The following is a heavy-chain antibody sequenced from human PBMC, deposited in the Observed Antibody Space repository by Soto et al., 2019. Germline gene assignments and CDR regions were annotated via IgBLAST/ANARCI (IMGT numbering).Heavy chain of an antibody. CDR1: GFTFSSYA. Sequence: PGGSLRLSCAASGFTFSSYAMSWVRQAPGKGLEWVSAISGSGGSTYYADSVKGRFTISRDNSKNTLYLQMNSLRAEDTAVYYCAILRSDYYYGMDVWGQGTTVTVSS. D-gene: IGHD1-26*01. CDR2: ISGSGGST. CDR3: AILRSDYYYGMDV. J-gene: IGHJ6*02. V-gene: IGHV3-23*01.